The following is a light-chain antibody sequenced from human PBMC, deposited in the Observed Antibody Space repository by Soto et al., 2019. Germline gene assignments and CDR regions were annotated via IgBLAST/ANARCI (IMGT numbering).Light chain of an antibody. CDR3: QHYKMYSPWT. J-gene: IGKJ1*01. CDR2: AAS. Sequence: DIQMTQSPSTLSSSIGDRVTITCLASQSISSWLAWYQQKPGKAPKLLIYAASSLQSGVPSRFSGSGSGTEFTLTISSLQPDDFATYYCQHYKMYSPWTFGQGTKVDIK. CDR1: QSISSW. V-gene: IGKV1-5*01.